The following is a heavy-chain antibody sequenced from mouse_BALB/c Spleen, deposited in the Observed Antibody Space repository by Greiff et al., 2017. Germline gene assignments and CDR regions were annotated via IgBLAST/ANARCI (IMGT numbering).Heavy chain of an antibody. V-gene: IGHV1S22*01. Sequence: LQQPGSELVRPGASVKLSCKASGYTFTSYWMHWVKQRPGQGLEWIGNIYPGSGSTNYDEKFKSKATLTVDTSSSTAYMQLSSLTSEDSAVYYCTRWAYYGNGEAMDYWGQGTSVTVSS. CDR2: IYPGSGST. D-gene: IGHD2-10*01. CDR3: TRWAYYGNGEAMDY. CDR1: GYTFTSYW. J-gene: IGHJ4*01.